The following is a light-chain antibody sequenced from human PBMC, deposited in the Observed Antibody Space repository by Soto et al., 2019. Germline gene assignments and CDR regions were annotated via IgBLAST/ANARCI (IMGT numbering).Light chain of an antibody. Sequence: IVMTQSPGPLSFSPLESHTRSXKPGQSVDSTYLAWYQQKPDQSPRLLIYATSTRAAGIPDRFSGSGSGTDFTLTISRLEPDDVAVYYCQQYDTSPPMYTFGQGTKVDIK. CDR1: QSVDSTY. V-gene: IGKV3-20*01. CDR3: QQYDTSPPMYT. CDR2: ATS. J-gene: IGKJ2*01.